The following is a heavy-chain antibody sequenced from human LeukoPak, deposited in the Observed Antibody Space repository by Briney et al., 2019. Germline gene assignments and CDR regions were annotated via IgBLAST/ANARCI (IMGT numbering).Heavy chain of an antibody. J-gene: IGHJ3*02. D-gene: IGHD4-17*01. Sequence: GASVKVSCKASGGTLSSYAISWVRQAPGQGLEWMGGIIPIFGTANYAQKFQGRVTITTDESTSTAYMELSSLRSEDTAVYYCARVRPLVQMTTVTLDDAFDIWGQGTMVTVSS. CDR3: ARVRPLVQMTTVTLDDAFDI. V-gene: IGHV1-69*05. CDR2: IIPIFGTA. CDR1: GGTLSSYA.